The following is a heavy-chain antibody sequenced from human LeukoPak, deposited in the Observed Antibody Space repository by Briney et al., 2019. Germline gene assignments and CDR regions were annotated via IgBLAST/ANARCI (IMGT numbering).Heavy chain of an antibody. J-gene: IGHJ4*02. CDR2: ISYDGSNN. CDR3: AREGSGWQSIDY. V-gene: IGHV3-30-3*01. Sequence: PGGSLRLSCAASGFTFSSYAMHWVRQAPGKGLEWVAVISYDGSNNYYADSVKGRFTISRDNSKNTLYLQMNSLRAEDTAVYYCAREGSGWQSIDYWGQGTLVTVSS. CDR1: GFTFSSYA. D-gene: IGHD6-25*01.